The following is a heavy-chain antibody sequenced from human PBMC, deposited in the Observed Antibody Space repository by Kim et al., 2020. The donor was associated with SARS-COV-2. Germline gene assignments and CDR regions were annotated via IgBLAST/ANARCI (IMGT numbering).Heavy chain of an antibody. V-gene: IGHV3-30*03. D-gene: IGHD3-9*01. J-gene: IGHJ6*02. CDR2: ISYDGSNK. CDR1: GFTFSSYG. Sequence: GGSLRLSCAASGFTFSSYGMHWVRQAPGKGLEWVAVISYDGSNKYYADSVKGRFTISRDNSKNTLYLQMNSLRAEDTAVYYCVKGYYDILTGYYSPGMDVWGQGTTVTVSS. CDR3: VKGYYDILTGYYSPGMDV.